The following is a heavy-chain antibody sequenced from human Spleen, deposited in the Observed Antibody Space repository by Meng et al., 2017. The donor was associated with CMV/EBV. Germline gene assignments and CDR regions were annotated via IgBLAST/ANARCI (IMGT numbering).Heavy chain of an antibody. CDR2: IIPMFGIV. Sequence: SVKVSCKASGGTFSRYAFSWVRQAPGQGLEWMGGIIPMFGIVKYAQKFQGRVTVTTDESTSTAYMELSSLRSEDAAVYYCAREYTNLYGMDVWGQGTTVTVSS. D-gene: IGHD1-1*01. CDR1: GGTFSRYA. J-gene: IGHJ6*02. CDR3: AREYTNLYGMDV. V-gene: IGHV1-69*05.